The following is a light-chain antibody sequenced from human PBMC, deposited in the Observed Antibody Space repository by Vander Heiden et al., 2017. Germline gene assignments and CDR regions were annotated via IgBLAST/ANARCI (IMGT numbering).Light chain of an antibody. CDR3: CSYAGSYGV. CDR2: DVS. Sequence: QSALTQPRSVSASPGQSVTISCTGTSSDVGGYYYVPWYQPHPGKAPKLMIYDVSKRPSGVHDRFSGSKSGNTASLTISGLQAEDEADYYCCSYAGSYGVFGGGTKLTVL. V-gene: IGLV2-11*01. CDR1: SSDVGGYYY. J-gene: IGLJ3*02.